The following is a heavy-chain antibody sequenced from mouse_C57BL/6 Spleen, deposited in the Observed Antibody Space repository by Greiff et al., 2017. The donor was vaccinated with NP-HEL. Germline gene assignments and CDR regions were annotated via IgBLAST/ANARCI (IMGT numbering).Heavy chain of an antibody. CDR3: ARHEADDYGGDYAMDY. J-gene: IGHJ4*01. CDR1: GYTFTEYT. Sequence: VMLVESGAELVKPGASVKLSCKASGYTFTEYTIHWVKQRSGQGLEWIGWFYPGSGSIKYNEKFKDKATLTADKSSSTVYMELSRLTSEDSAVYFCARHEADDYGGDYAMDYWGQGTSVTVSS. V-gene: IGHV1-62-2*01. D-gene: IGHD2-4*01. CDR2: FYPGSGSI.